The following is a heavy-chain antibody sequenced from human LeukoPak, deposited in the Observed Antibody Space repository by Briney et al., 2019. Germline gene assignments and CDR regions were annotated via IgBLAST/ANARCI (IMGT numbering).Heavy chain of an antibody. CDR1: GGSFSGYY. V-gene: IGHV4-34*01. Sequence: SETLSLICAVYGGSFSGYYWSWIRQPPGKGLEWIGEINHSGSTNYNPSLKSRVTISVDTSKNQFSLKLSSVTAADTAVYYCARSRNPPYYYDYYMDVWGKGTTVTISS. CDR3: ARSRNPPYYYDYYMDV. J-gene: IGHJ6*03. D-gene: IGHD1-14*01. CDR2: INHSGST.